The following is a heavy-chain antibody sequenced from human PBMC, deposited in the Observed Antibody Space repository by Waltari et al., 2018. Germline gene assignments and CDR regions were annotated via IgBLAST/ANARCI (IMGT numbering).Heavy chain of an antibody. CDR2: TKNRRNYYTT. Sequence: EVHLVESGGGLVQPGGSLRLSWATSGFACSDHYIDWVRQAPGKGLEWVGRTKNRRNYYTTEYAASVRGRFTILRDDSRNSVYLQMNSLKPEDTAVYYCARWDSGSCGDWGQGTLVTVSS. V-gene: IGHV3-72*01. CDR3: ARWDSGSCGD. J-gene: IGHJ4*02. D-gene: IGHD1-26*01. CDR1: GFACSDHY.